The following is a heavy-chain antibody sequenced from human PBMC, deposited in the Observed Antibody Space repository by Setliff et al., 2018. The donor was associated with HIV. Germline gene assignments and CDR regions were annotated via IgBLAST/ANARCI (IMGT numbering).Heavy chain of an antibody. CDR3: GRLETGPATSAYGPFNS. J-gene: IGHJ4*02. CDR1: DASISTSNFL. V-gene: IGHV4-39*02. Sequence: SETLSLTCTVSDASISTSNFLWGWIRQSPGKGLEWIGGSYYSSRTYYNPSLKNRVTISADTSKNHLSLKLTSLTAADTAVYYCGRLETGPATSAYGPFNSWGQGKMVTVSS. CDR2: SYYSSRT. D-gene: IGHD4-17*01.